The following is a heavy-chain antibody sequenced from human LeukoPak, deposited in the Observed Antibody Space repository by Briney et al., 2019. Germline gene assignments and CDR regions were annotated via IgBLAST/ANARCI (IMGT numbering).Heavy chain of an antibody. CDR3: ARGGVAGTFDYYYYMDV. Sequence: PSETLSLTCAVSGGSISSSNWWSWVRQPPGKGLEWIGEINHSGSTNYNPSLKSRVTISVDTSKNQFSLKLSSVTAADTAVYYCARGGVAGTFDYYYYMDVWGKGTTVTISS. CDR1: GGSISSSNW. D-gene: IGHD6-19*01. CDR2: INHSGST. J-gene: IGHJ6*03. V-gene: IGHV4-4*02.